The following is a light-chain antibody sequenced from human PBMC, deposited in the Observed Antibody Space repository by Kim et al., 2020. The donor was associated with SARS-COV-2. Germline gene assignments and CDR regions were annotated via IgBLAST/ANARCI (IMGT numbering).Light chain of an antibody. CDR2: KVS. Sequence: PASISWRSSQSLVYSDGNIYLNWFHQRPGQSPRRLIYKVSNRDSGVPDRFSGSGSGTDFTLHISRVEAEDVGIYYCMQGTHWPFTFGPGTKVDIK. CDR3: MQGTHWPFT. V-gene: IGKV2-30*01. J-gene: IGKJ3*01. CDR1: QSLVYSDGNIY.